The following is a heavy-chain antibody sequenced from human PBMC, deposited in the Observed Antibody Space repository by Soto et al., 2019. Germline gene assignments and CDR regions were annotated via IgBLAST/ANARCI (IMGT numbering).Heavy chain of an antibody. V-gene: IGHV3-30-3*01. CDR3: ARVLRDSHQVYDSSGYYYGYYYYYYGMDV. CDR1: GFTFSSYA. Sequence: QVQLVESGGGVVQPGRSPRLSCAASGFTFSSYAMHWVRQAPGKGLEWVAVISYDGSNKYYADSVKGRFTISRDNSKNTLYLQMNSLRAEDTAVYYCARVLRDSHQVYDSSGYYYGYYYYYYGMDVWGQGTTVTVSS. D-gene: IGHD3-22*01. J-gene: IGHJ6*02. CDR2: ISYDGSNK.